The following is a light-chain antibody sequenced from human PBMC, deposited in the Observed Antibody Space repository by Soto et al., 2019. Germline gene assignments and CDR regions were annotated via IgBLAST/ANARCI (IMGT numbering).Light chain of an antibody. CDR3: QQRSNWPRIT. J-gene: IGKJ5*01. Sequence: DIQMTQSPSTLSASVGDRVTITCRASQSISSWLAWYQQKPGKAPKLLIYDASSLESGVPSRFSGSGSGTDFTLTISSLESEDFAVYYCQQRSNWPRITFGQGTRLEIK. V-gene: IGKV1-5*01. CDR2: DAS. CDR1: QSISSW.